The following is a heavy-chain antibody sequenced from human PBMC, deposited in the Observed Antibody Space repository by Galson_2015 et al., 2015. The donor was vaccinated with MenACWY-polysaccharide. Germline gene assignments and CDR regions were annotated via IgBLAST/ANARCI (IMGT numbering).Heavy chain of an antibody. D-gene: IGHD3-10*02. V-gene: IGHV3-7*01. CDR2: IKQNGSEK. J-gene: IGHJ4*02. CDR1: GFTFSNFW. CDR3: ARERCVRGVFFDH. Sequence: SLRLSCAASGFTFSNFWMSWVRQAPGKELEWVARIKQNGSEKYLVDSVKGRFTISRDNAENSLFLQMNSLRAEDTAVYYCARERCVRGVFFDHWGQGTLVTVSS.